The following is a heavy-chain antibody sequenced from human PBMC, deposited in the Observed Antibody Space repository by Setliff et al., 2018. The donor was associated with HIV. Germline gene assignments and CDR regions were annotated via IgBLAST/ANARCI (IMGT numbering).Heavy chain of an antibody. V-gene: IGHV3-15*05. CDR3: ARSPQGGYFDY. CDR1: GFTFSNAW. Sequence: GGSLRLSCAASGFTFSNAWMSWVRQAPGEGPEWIGRIKSKKDGGTTDYNAPVRGRFIISRDDSKNTLYLQMNSLRVEDTAVYHCARSPQGGYFDYWGQGTLVTVSS. CDR2: IKSKKDGGTT. J-gene: IGHJ4*03.